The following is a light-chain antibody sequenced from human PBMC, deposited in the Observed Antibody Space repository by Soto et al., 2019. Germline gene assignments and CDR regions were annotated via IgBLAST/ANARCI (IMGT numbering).Light chain of an antibody. CDR3: QQYGSSPNT. Sequence: EILLTQSPGTLSLSPGERATLSCRASQSVSNNYLAWYQQNPGQAPRLLIYDASNRATGIPARFSGSGSGTDFTLTISRLEPEDFAVYYCQQYGSSPNTFGQGTRLEIK. J-gene: IGKJ5*01. V-gene: IGKV3-20*01. CDR2: DAS. CDR1: QSVSNNY.